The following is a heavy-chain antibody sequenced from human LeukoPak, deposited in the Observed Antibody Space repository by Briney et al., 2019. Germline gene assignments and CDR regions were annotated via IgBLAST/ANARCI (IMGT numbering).Heavy chain of an antibody. D-gene: IGHD5-12*01. Sequence: SETLSLTCTVSDGSISSSSYYWGWIRQPPGKGLEWIGYISYSGSTNYNPSLKSRVTISVDTSKKQFSLKLSSVTAADTAVYYCARVARLRLPMGQSYYFDYWGQGTLVTVSS. CDR3: ARVARLRLPMGQSYYFDY. V-gene: IGHV4-61*05. CDR2: ISYSGST. CDR1: DGSISSSSYY. J-gene: IGHJ4*02.